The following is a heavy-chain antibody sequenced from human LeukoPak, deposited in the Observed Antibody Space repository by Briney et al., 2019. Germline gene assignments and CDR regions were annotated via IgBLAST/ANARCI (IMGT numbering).Heavy chain of an antibody. CDR3: AKDDAWLQYGN. V-gene: IGHV3-30*04. J-gene: IGHJ4*02. Sequence: GRSLRLSCAASGFTFSSYAMHWVRQAPGKGLEWVAVISYDGSNKYYADSVRGRFTISRDNSKGTVYLQMDSLRPEDTAVYYCAKDDAWLQYGNWGRGTLVTVSS. D-gene: IGHD5-24*01. CDR2: ISYDGSNK. CDR1: GFTFSSYA.